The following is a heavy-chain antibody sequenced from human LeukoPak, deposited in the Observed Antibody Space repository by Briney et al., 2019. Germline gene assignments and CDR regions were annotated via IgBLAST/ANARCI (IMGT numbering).Heavy chain of an antibody. CDR3: ARQGPQTYYDILTGYYKGPHRYDFDY. CDR2: IYYSGST. J-gene: IGHJ4*02. V-gene: IGHV4-39*01. Sequence: SETLSLTCTVSGGSISSSSYYWGWIRQPPGKGLEWIGSIYYSGSTYYNPSLKSRVTISVDTSKNQFSLKLGSVTAADTAVYYCARQGPQTYYDILTGYYKGPHRYDFDYWGQGTLVTVSS. D-gene: IGHD3-9*01. CDR1: GGSISSSSYY.